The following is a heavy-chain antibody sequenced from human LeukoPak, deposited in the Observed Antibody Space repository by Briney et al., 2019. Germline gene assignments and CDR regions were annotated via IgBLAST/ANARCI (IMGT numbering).Heavy chain of an antibody. CDR3: ARDLYRLYYYDSSVPLE. V-gene: IGHV7-4-1*02. J-gene: IGHJ4*02. CDR2: INTNTGNP. D-gene: IGHD3-22*01. Sequence: GASVKVSCKASGYTFTSYAMNWVRQAPGQGLEWMGWINTNTGNPTYAQGFTGRFVFSLDTSVSTAYLQISSLKAEDTAVYYCARDLYRLYYYDSSVPLEWGQGTLVTVSS. CDR1: GYTFTSYA.